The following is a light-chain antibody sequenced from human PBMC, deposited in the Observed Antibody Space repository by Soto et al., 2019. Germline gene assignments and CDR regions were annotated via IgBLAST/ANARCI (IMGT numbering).Light chain of an antibody. CDR2: DAS. CDR3: QQYENLPLT. V-gene: IGKV1-33*01. J-gene: IGKJ4*01. CDR1: QDISKY. Sequence: DIQMTQSPSSLSASVGDRVTITCQASQDISKYLNWYQQKPGKAPKLLIYDASKLETGVPSRFSGSGSGTDLTLTITSLQPEDIATYYCQQYENLPLTFGGGTKVEIK.